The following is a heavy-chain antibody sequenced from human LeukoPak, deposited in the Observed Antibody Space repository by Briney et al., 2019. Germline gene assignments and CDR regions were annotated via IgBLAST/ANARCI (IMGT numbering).Heavy chain of an antibody. CDR2: IYPGDSDT. CDR1: GYSFTSYW. J-gene: IGHJ4*02. CDR3: ARQMGDYYDSSGYPDY. D-gene: IGHD3-22*01. Sequence: GESLKISCKGSGYSFTSYWIGWVRQMPGKGLEWMGIIYPGDSDTRYSPSFQGQVTILADKSISTAYLQWSSLKASDTAMYYCARQMGDYYDSSGYPDYWGQGTLVTVSS. V-gene: IGHV5-51*01.